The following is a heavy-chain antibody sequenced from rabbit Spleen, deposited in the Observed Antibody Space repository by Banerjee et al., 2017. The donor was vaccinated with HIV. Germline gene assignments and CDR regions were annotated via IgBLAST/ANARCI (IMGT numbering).Heavy chain of an antibody. CDR2: INAVTGKA. V-gene: IGHV1S45*01. D-gene: IGHD1-1*01. J-gene: IGHJ4*01. CDR3: ARDLVGVIGWNFYL. CDR1: GFSFSNKAV. Sequence: QEQLVESGGGLVKPEGSLKLSCTASGFSFSNKAVMCWVRQAPGKGLEWIACINAVTGKAVYASWAKGRFTFSKTSSTTVTLQMTSLTVADTATYFCARDLVGVIGWNFYLWGPGTLVT.